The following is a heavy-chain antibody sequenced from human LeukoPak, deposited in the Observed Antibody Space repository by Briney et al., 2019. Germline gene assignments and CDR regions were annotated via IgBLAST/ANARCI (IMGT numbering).Heavy chain of an antibody. D-gene: IGHD2-15*01. CDR2: IYYSGST. Sequence: SETLSLTCTVSGGSISSYYWSWIRQPPGKGLEWIGYIYYSGSTNYNPSLKSRVTISVDTSKNQFSLELSSVTAADTAVYYCARGSGYCSGGSCYLGYWGQGTLVTVSS. CDR1: GGSISSYY. J-gene: IGHJ4*02. CDR3: ARGSGYCSGGSCYLGY. V-gene: IGHV4-59*01.